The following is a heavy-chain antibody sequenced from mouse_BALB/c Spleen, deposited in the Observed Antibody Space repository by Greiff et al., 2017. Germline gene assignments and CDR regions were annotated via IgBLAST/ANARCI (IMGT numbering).Heavy chain of an antibody. V-gene: IGHV7-1*02. CDR3: ARDALDYRFAY. CDR2: SRNKANDYTT. Sequence: EVKVVESGGGLVQPGGSLRLSCATSGFTFIDFYMEWVRQPPGKRLEWIAASRNKANDYTTEYSASVKGRFIVSRDTSQSILYLQMNALRAEDTAIYYCARDALDYRFAYWGQGTLVTVSA. J-gene: IGHJ3*01. CDR1: GFTFIDFY. D-gene: IGHD2-4*01.